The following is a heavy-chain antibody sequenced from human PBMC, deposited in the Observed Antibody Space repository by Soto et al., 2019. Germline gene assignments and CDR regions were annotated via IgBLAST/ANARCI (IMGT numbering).Heavy chain of an antibody. Sequence: ASVKVSCKVSGYTLTELSMHWVRQAPGKGLEWMGGFDPEDGETIYAQKSQGRVTMTEDTSKDTAYMELSSLRSEDTAVYYCATGVGGVITTIFRYYYYGMDVWGQGTTVTVSS. D-gene: IGHD3-22*01. V-gene: IGHV1-24*01. CDR1: GYTLTELS. CDR3: ATGVGGVITTIFRYYYYGMDV. J-gene: IGHJ6*02. CDR2: FDPEDGET.